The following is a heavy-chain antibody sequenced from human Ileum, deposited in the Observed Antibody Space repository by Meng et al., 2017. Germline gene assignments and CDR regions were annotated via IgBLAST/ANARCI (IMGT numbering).Heavy chain of an antibody. CDR1: GFTLSYYG. D-gene: IGHD6-19*01. CDR3: ARDWGSSGWYNWFDP. Sequence: GGSLRLSCAASGFTLSYYGIHWVRQAPGKGLEWVAMMAYDGRSTHYIDSVQGRFTISRDNSRNTLFLQMTSLRVEDTAVYYCARDWGSSGWYNWFDPWGPGTLVTVSS. CDR2: MAYDGRST. J-gene: IGHJ5*02. V-gene: IGHV3-30*03.